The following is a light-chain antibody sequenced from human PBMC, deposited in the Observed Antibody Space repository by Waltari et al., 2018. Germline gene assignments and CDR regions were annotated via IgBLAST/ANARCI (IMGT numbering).Light chain of an antibody. CDR2: DAS. Sequence: EIVLTQSPGTLSLSPGESATLSCRASQSVSRTVAWYQQKPGQAPRLLIYDASTRATGIPDRFSGSGSGTDFSLTISRLEPEDSAVYYCQKYGTLPATFGQGTKVEIK. CDR3: QKYGTLPAT. V-gene: IGKV3-20*01. J-gene: IGKJ1*01. CDR1: QSVSRT.